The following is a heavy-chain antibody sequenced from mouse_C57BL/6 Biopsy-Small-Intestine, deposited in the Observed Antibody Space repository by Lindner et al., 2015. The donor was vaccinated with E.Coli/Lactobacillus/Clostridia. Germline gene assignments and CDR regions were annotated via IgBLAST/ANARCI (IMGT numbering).Heavy chain of an antibody. CDR2: INTNTGNP. J-gene: IGHJ1*01. V-gene: IGHV9-3*02. Sequence: VKVSCKASGYTFTNYGMNWVRQAPGQGLEWMGWINTNTGNPTYAQGFTGRFVFSLDTSVSTAYLQITSLRAEDTAVYYCASRLHSTGYSGGHYYGLDVWGQGTTVTVSS. CDR1: GYTFTNYG. CDR3: ASRLHSTGYSGGHYYGLDV. D-gene: IGHD2-2*01.